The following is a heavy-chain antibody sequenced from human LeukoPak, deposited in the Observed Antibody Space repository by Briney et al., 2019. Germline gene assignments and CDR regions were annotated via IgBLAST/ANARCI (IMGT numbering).Heavy chain of an antibody. CDR1: GYNLTNYA. CDR3: AGSLGYCTSNVCYLKY. Sequence: ASVKVSCKASGYNLTNYAINWVRQAPGQGLEWMGWISAYIGNPVYAQKFQGRLTMTTDTSTSTAYMELRSLRSDDTAVYYCAGSLGYCTSNVCYLKYWGQGTLVTVSS. V-gene: IGHV1-18*01. J-gene: IGHJ4*02. CDR2: ISAYIGNP. D-gene: IGHD2-8*01.